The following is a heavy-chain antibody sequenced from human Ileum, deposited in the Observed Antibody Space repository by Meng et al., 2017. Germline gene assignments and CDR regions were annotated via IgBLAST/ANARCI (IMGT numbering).Heavy chain of an antibody. CDR1: GFTFSSYA. CDR3: ARDRYSSSSVFDY. J-gene: IGHJ4*02. V-gene: IGHV3-30*01. D-gene: IGHD6-6*01. Sequence: GWGVVQPGRSLRLSCAASGFTFSSYAMHWVRQAPGKGLEWVAVISYDGSNKYYADSVKGRFTISRDNSKNTLYLQMNSLRAEDTAVYYCARDRYSSSSVFDYWGQGTLVTVSS. CDR2: ISYDGSNK.